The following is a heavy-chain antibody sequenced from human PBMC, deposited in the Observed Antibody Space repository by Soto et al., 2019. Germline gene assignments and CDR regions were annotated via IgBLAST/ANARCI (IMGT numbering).Heavy chain of an antibody. CDR3: ARDLVRGVIIPTAYDYYCGMDV. D-gene: IGHD3-10*01. Sequence: GGSLRLSCAASGFTFSSYAMHWVRQAPGKGLEWVAVISYDGSNKYYADSVKGRFTISRDNSKNTLYLRMNSLRAEDTAVYYCARDLVRGVIIPTAYDYYCGMDVGGQGTTVTVS. CDR2: ISYDGSNK. CDR1: GFTFSSYA. J-gene: IGHJ6*01. V-gene: IGHV3-30*01.